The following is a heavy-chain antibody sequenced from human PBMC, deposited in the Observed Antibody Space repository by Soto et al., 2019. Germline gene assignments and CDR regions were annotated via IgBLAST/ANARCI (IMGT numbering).Heavy chain of an antibody. J-gene: IGHJ5*02. Sequence: QVQLVQSGAEVKKPGASVKVSCKASGYTFTSYGISWVRQAPGQGLEWMGWISPDNGNTNYAQKLQGRVTMTTDTPTSTAYMERRSLRSDDTAVYYCARDEAAHTFDPWGQGILVTVSS. CDR2: ISPDNGNT. CDR3: ARDEAAHTFDP. CDR1: GYTFTSYG. V-gene: IGHV1-18*01. D-gene: IGHD6-13*01.